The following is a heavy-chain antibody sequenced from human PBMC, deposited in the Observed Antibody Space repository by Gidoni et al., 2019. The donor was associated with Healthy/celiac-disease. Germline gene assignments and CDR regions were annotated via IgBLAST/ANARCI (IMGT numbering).Heavy chain of an antibody. CDR1: GGTFSSYA. CDR2: IIPILGIA. V-gene: IGHV1-69*04. J-gene: IGHJ3*02. CDR3: ARDLVFNDAFDI. D-gene: IGHD2-8*01. Sequence: QVQLVQSGAEVKKPGSSVKVSCKASGGTFSSYAISWVRQAPGQGLEWMGRIIPILGIANYAQKLQGRVTITADKSTSTAYMELSSLRSEDTAVYYCARDLVFNDAFDIWGQGTMVTVSS.